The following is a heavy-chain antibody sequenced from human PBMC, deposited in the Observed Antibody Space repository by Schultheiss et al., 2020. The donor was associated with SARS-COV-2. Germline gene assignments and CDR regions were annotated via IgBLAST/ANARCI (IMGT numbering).Heavy chain of an antibody. J-gene: IGHJ5*02. Sequence: SETLSLTCTVSGGSISTYYWSWIRQPPGKGLEWIGYIHYTGSTNYNPSLQSRVTISLDTSKNQFSLKLSSVTAADTAVYYCARSATPYNWFDPWGQGTLVTVSS. D-gene: IGHD2-15*01. CDR1: GGSISTYY. V-gene: IGHV4-59*01. CDR2: IHYTGST. CDR3: ARSATPYNWFDP.